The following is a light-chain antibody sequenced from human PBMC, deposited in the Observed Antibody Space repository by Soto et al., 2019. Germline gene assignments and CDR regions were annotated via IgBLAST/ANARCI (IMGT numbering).Light chain of an antibody. CDR1: SSDVGGYNY. J-gene: IGLJ2*01. V-gene: IGLV2-14*01. CDR2: EVS. CDR3: SSYTRTTLVV. Sequence: QSALTQPASVSGSPGQSITISCTGSSSDVGGYNYVSWYQQHPGKAPKLMIYEVSNRPSGVSNRFSGSKSGNTASLTISGLHAEDEADYYCSSYTRTTLVVFGGGTKLTVL.